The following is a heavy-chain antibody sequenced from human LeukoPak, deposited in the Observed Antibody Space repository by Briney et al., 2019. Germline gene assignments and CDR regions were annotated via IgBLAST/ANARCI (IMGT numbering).Heavy chain of an antibody. CDR1: GYSFTSYW. Sequence: GESLKISCKGSGYSFTSYWISWVCQMPGKGLEWMGRIDPSDSYTNYSPSFQGHVTISADKSISTAYLQWSSLKASDTAMYYCARHAPVAATWGFDYWGQGTLVTVSS. J-gene: IGHJ4*02. V-gene: IGHV5-10-1*01. CDR2: IDPSDSYT. CDR3: ARHAPVAATWGFDY. D-gene: IGHD6-19*01.